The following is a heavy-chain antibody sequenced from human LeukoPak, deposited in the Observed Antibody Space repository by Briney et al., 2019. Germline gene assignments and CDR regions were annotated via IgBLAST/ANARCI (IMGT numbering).Heavy chain of an antibody. CDR1: GFTFRSYV. J-gene: IGHJ6*02. V-gene: IGHV3-23*01. Sequence: QAGGSLRLSCVASGFTFRSYVLSWVRQAPGKGLEWVSALSGSGESTYYADAVKGRFTVSRDNSKNTVYLQMNSLGAEDTAIYYCASRGVTTEYYGMDVWGQGTTVTVSS. CDR3: ASRGVTTEYYGMDV. D-gene: IGHD4-17*01. CDR2: LSGSGEST.